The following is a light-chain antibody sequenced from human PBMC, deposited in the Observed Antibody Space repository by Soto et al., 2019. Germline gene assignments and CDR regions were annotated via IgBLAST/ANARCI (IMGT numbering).Light chain of an antibody. CDR2: AAS. CDR3: QQSYSTPPT. Sequence: VQMTQSASSLSASVGHTVTITCRASQSIANYLNWYQQKQGTAPKIMIFAASSLQSGVPSSFSGSGYGTAFNLTISSLQTADFATYYCQQSYSTPPTFGQGTQLDIK. CDR1: QSIANY. V-gene: IGKV1-39*01. J-gene: IGKJ1*01.